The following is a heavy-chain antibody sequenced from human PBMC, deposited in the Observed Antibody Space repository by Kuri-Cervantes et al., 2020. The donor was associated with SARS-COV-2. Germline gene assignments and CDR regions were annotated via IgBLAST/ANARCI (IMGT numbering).Heavy chain of an antibody. Sequence: LSLTCAASGFTFSSYSMNWVRQAPGKGLEWVSSISSSSSYIYYADSVKGRFTISRDNAKNSLYLQMNSLRAEDTAVYYCAKDHVNLPIAVAVFVPGRYYYYGMDVWGQGTTVTVSS. CDR3: AKDHVNLPIAVAVFVPGRYYYYGMDV. CDR2: ISSSSSYI. V-gene: IGHV3-21*01. J-gene: IGHJ6*02. D-gene: IGHD6-19*01. CDR1: GFTFSSYS.